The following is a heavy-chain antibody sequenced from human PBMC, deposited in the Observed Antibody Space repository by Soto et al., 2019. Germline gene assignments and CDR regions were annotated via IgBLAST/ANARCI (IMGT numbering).Heavy chain of an antibody. V-gene: IGHV3-23*01. Sequence: EVQLLESGGGLVQPGGSLRLSCAASGFTFSSYTMRWVRQAPVKGLEWVSAISGSGDSTYYADSVKGRFTISRDNSKNTPSLQMNSLRAEATAVYYCARRGSGSYYDYWGQGTLVTVSS. J-gene: IGHJ4*02. CDR1: GFTFSSYT. D-gene: IGHD1-26*01. CDR3: ARRGSGSYYDY. CDR2: ISGSGDST.